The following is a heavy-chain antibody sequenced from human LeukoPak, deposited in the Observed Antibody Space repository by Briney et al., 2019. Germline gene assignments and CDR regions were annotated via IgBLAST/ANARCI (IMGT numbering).Heavy chain of an antibody. CDR1: GGSISSYY. J-gene: IGHJ3*02. CDR2: IYYSGST. V-gene: IGHV4-59*08. CDR3: ARHFFVGAEDAFDI. D-gene: IGHD2/OR15-2a*01. Sequence: SETLSLTYTVSGGSISSYYWSWTRQPPGKGLEWIGYIYYSGSTKYDPSLKSRVTISVDTSKNQFSLKLSAVTAADTAVYYCARHFFVGAEDAFDIWGQGTMVTVSS.